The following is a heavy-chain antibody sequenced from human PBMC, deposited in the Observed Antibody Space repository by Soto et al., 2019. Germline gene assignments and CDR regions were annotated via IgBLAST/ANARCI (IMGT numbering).Heavy chain of an antibody. CDR3: ARDEGRFLEWSDAFDT. J-gene: IGHJ3*02. CDR1: GGSISSYY. D-gene: IGHD3-3*01. V-gene: IGHV4-59*01. Sequence: SETLSLTCTVSGGSISSYYWSWIRQPPGKGLEWIGYIYYSGSTNYNPSLKSRVTISVDTSKNQFSLKLSSVTAADTAVYYCARDEGRFLEWSDAFDTWGQGTMVPV. CDR2: IYYSGST.